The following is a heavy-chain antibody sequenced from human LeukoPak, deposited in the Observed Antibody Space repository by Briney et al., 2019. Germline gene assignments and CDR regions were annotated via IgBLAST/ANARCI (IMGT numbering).Heavy chain of an antibody. J-gene: IGHJ4*02. Sequence: PGGSLRLSCAASGFTFSNYGMHWVRQAPGKGLEWVALISYDGSNKYYADSVKGRFTISRDNSKNTLYLQMNSLRAEDTAVYYCARAESSTGRFGEGYYFDYWGQGTLVTVSS. D-gene: IGHD3-10*01. V-gene: IGHV3-30*03. CDR1: GFTFSNYG. CDR3: ARAESSTGRFGEGYYFDY. CDR2: ISYDGSNK.